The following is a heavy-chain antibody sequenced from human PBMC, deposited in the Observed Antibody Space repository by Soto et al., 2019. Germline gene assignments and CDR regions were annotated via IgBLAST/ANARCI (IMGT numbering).Heavy chain of an antibody. D-gene: IGHD1-1*01. CDR2: FDPEDGET. J-gene: IGHJ4*02. V-gene: IGHV1-24*01. CDR3: ARSNNWVGYY. Sequence: ASVKVSCKVSGYTLTELSMHWVRQAPGKGLEWIGGFDPEDGETIYAQKFQGRVTMTEDTSTDTVYMELSSLRAEDTAVYYCARSNNWVGYYWGQGTLVTVSS. CDR1: GYTLTELS.